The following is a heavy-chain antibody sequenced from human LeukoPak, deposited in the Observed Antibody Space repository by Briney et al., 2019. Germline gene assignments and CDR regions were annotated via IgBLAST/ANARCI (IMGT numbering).Heavy chain of an antibody. Sequence: PSQTLSLTCTVSGGSISSGGYYWGWIRQPPGKGLEWIGSIYHSGSTYYNPSLKSRVTISVDTSKNQFSLKLSSVTAADTAVYYCARVPYYGSGSYSGGWFDPWGQGTLVTVSS. CDR3: ARVPYYGSGSYSGGWFDP. V-gene: IGHV4-39*07. CDR1: GGSISSGGYY. J-gene: IGHJ5*02. CDR2: IYHSGST. D-gene: IGHD3-10*01.